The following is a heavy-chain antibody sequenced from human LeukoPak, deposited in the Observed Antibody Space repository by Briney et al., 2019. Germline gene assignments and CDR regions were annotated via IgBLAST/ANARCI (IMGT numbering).Heavy chain of an antibody. J-gene: IGHJ4*02. D-gene: IGHD2-2*02. CDR2: ISSSSSCI. Sequence: GGSLRLSCAASGFTFSSYSMNWVRQAPGKGLEWVSSISSSSSCIYYADSVKGRFTISRDNAKNSLYLQMNSLRAEDTAVYYCARGGYCSSTSCYNEFYFDYCGQGTLVTVSS. V-gene: IGHV3-21*01. CDR3: ARGGYCSSTSCYNEFYFDY. CDR1: GFTFSSYS.